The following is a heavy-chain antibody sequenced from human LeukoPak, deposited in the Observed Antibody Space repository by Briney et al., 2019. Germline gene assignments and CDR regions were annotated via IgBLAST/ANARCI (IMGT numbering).Heavy chain of an antibody. CDR1: GGPISSYY. CDR3: ARYSASGAYFGD. Sequence: PSETLSLTCTVSGGPISSYYWSWIRQPAGKGLEWIGRIYASGSTDYNPSLKSRVTMSVDTSKNQFSLKLTSVTAADTAVYYCARYSASGAYFGDWGQGTLVTVSS. D-gene: IGHD1-26*01. J-gene: IGHJ4*02. CDR2: IYASGST. V-gene: IGHV4-4*07.